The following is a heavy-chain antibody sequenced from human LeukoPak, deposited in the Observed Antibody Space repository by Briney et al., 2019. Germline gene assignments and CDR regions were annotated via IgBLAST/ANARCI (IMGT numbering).Heavy chain of an antibody. CDR2: IWYDGSDK. J-gene: IGHJ6*03. CDR1: GFTFSSYG. Sequence: RRSLRLSCAASGFTFSSYGMHWVRQAPGKGLEWVAVIWYDGSDKYYADSVKGRFTISRDNSKNTLYLQMNSLRAEDTAVYYCAKEPHGYGDYYYYYYMDVWGKGNTVTVSS. V-gene: IGHV3-33*06. D-gene: IGHD4-17*01. CDR3: AKEPHGYGDYYYYYYMDV.